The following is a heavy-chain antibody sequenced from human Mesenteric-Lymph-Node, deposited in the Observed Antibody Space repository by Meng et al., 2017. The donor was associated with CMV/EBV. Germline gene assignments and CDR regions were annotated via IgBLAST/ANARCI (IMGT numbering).Heavy chain of an antibody. V-gene: IGHV4-34*01. CDR2: INHSGST. CDR1: GGSFSGYY. J-gene: IGHJ5*02. Sequence: TLSLTCAVYGGSFSGYYWSWSRQPPGKGLEWIGEINHSGSTNYNPSLKSRVTISVDTSKNQFSLKLSSVTAADTAVYYCARAPRWFDPWGQGTLVTVSS. CDR3: ARAPRWFDP.